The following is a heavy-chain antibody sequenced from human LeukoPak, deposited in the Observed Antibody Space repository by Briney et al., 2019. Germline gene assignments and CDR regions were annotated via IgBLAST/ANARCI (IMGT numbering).Heavy chain of an antibody. CDR2: ISSRTGSTI. J-gene: IGHJ1*01. CDR1: GFTVSSKY. V-gene: IGHV3-48*04. Sequence: GGSLRLSCAASGFTVSSKYMTWVRQAPGKGLEWVAYISSRTGSTIYYGGSVEGRFTISRDNAKKSLYLQMNSLRAEDTAVYYCARGKPIAAAPHWGQGTLVTVSS. CDR3: ARGKPIAAAPH. D-gene: IGHD6-13*01.